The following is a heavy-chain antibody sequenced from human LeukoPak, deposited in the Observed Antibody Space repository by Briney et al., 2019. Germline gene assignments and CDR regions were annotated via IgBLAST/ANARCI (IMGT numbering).Heavy chain of an antibody. D-gene: IGHD6-13*01. J-gene: IGHJ4*02. CDR1: GGSFSDYY. Sequence: SETLPLTCAVYGGSFSDYYWTWIRQPPGKGLEWIGEINHRGSTHYNPSLKSRVTISVDTSKKQFSLKLSSVTAADTAVYYCARHGSAAAGHGYFDYWGQGTLVTVSS. CDR3: ARHGSAAAGHGYFDY. V-gene: IGHV4-34*01. CDR2: INHRGST.